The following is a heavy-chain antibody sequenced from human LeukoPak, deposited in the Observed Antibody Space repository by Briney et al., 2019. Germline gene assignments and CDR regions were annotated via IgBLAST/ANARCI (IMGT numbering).Heavy chain of an antibody. CDR3: AGYGSRSYYKAFDY. V-gene: IGHV4-59*01. CDR2: IHSSGGS. J-gene: IGHJ4*02. Sequence: SETLSLTCTVSGGSISSYYWSWIRQPPGKGLEWIGYIHSSGGSSYNPSLRSRVTISVDTSKNQFSLKLSSVTAADTAVYYCAGYGSRSYYKAFDYWGQGILVTVSS. CDR1: GGSISSYY. D-gene: IGHD3-10*01.